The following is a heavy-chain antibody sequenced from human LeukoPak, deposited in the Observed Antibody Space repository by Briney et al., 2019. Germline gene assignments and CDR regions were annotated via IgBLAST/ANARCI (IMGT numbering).Heavy chain of an antibody. CDR3: ARATYYYDSSGYYPGDYFDY. CDR1: GGSISSYY. J-gene: IGHJ4*02. D-gene: IGHD3-22*01. Sequence: SETLSLTCTVSGGSISSYYWSWIRQPPGKGLEWIGYIYYGGSTNYNPSLKSRVTISVDTSKNQFSLKLSSVTAADTAVYYCARATYYYDSSGYYPGDYFDYWGQGTLVTVSS. CDR2: IYYGGST. V-gene: IGHV4-59*01.